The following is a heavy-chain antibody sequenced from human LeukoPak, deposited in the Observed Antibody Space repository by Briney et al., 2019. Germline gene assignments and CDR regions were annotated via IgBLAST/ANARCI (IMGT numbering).Heavy chain of an antibody. V-gene: IGHV3-30*02. CDR2: IRFDGSNK. Sequence: GGSLRLSCAASGFTFSSYGMHWVRQAPGKGLEWVTFIRFDGSNKYYADSVKGRFTISRDNSKNTLYLQMNSLRAEDTAVYYCARWHTSGNNYYYDYWGQGTLVTVSS. J-gene: IGHJ4*02. D-gene: IGHD3-22*01. CDR3: ARWHTSGNNYYYDY. CDR1: GFTFSSYG.